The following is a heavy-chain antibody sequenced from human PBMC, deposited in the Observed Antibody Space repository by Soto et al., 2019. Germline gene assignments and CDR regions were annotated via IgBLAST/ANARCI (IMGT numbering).Heavy chain of an antibody. J-gene: IGHJ3*02. CDR3: ARGPRKGYDFWSGYSRGVAFDI. CDR1: GFTVSSNY. D-gene: IGHD3-3*01. CDR2: IYSGGST. Sequence: GGSLRLSCAASGFTVSSNYMSWVRQAPGKGLEWVSVIYSGGSTYYADSVKGRFTISRDNSKNTLYLQMNSLRAEDTAVYSCARGPRKGYDFWSGYSRGVAFDIWGQGTMVTVSS. V-gene: IGHV3-53*01.